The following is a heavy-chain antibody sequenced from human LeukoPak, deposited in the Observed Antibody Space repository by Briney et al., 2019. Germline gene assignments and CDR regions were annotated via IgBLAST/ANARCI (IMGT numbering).Heavy chain of an antibody. Sequence: SVKVSCKASGGTFSSYAISWVRQAPGQGLEWMGGIIPIFGTANYAQKFQGRVTITADESTSTAYMEMSSLRSEDTAVYYCASIRSGSYRNFDYWGQGTLVTVSS. J-gene: IGHJ4*02. CDR1: GGTFSSYA. V-gene: IGHV1-69*13. CDR3: ASIRSGSYRNFDY. D-gene: IGHD1-26*01. CDR2: IIPIFGTA.